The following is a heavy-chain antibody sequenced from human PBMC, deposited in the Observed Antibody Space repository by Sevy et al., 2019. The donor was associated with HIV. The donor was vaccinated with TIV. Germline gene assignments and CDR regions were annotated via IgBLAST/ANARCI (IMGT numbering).Heavy chain of an antibody. J-gene: IGHJ4*02. CDR3: SKPIYFYDNSGYSGDY. V-gene: IGHV3-23*01. Sequence: GGSLRLSCVASGFTFSSHAMNWVRQVPGKGLEWVSSIGTNGDGRYYADSVKGRFTISRDNSKSTLYLQTNSLRAEDTALYYCSKPIYFYDNSGYSGDYWGQGIRVTVSS. CDR2: IGTNGDGR. D-gene: IGHD3-22*01. CDR1: GFTFSSHA.